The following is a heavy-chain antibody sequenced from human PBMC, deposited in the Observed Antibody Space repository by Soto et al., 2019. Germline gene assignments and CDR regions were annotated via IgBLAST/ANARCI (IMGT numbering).Heavy chain of an antibody. V-gene: IGHV4-39*01. CDR3: ASPNDYGDYFAY. D-gene: IGHD4-17*01. J-gene: IGHJ4*02. Sequence: SLTLSVTCTVSGGSISSSSYYWGWNRQPPGKGLEWIGSIYYSGSTYYNPSLKSRVTISVDTSKNQFSLKLSSVTAADTAVYYCASPNDYGDYFAYWGQGTLVTVSS. CDR2: IYYSGST. CDR1: GGSISSSSYY.